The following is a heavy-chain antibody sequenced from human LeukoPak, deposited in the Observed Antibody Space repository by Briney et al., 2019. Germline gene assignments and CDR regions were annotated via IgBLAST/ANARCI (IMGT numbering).Heavy chain of an antibody. CDR1: GGSISGYY. D-gene: IGHD3-3*01. J-gene: IGHJ5*02. CDR2: VDTSGRT. V-gene: IGHV4-4*07. Sequence: SDTLSLTCTVSGGSISGYYWSWIRQPAGKGLEWIGHVDTSGRTNYNSSLMSRVTMSVDTSKNQFSLRLTSVTAADTAVYYCARHWSRSVAQFGRYYWFDPWGQGTLVTVSS. CDR3: ARHWSRSVAQFGRYYWFDP.